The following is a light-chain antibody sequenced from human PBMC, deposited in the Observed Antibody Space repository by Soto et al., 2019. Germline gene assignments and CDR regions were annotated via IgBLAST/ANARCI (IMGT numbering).Light chain of an antibody. V-gene: IGLV2-14*01. CDR3: SSYTSSSTDVL. Sequence: QSALTQPASVSGSPGQSITISCTGTSSDVGGYNYVSWYQQHPGKAPKLMIYEVSTRPSGVSNRFSGSKSGNTASLTISGLQDEDEADYYCSSYTSSSTDVLFGGGTKLTVL. CDR1: SSDVGGYNY. CDR2: EVS. J-gene: IGLJ2*01.